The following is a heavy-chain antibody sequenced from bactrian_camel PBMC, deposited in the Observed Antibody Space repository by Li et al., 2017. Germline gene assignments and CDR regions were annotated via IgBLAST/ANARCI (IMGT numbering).Heavy chain of an antibody. D-gene: IGHD6*01. V-gene: IGHV3S1*01. CDR3: ATGYGGSWYLGADFGY. CDR2: INTGGDMT. Sequence: SCGASGFTFTNYWMYRVRQAPGKGLEWVSCINTGGDMTYDADSAKGRFTISRDNAKNTLYLQLNSLKTEDTAMYYCATGYGGSWYLGADFGYWDQGTQVTVS. CDR1: GFTFTNYW. J-gene: IGHJ6*01.